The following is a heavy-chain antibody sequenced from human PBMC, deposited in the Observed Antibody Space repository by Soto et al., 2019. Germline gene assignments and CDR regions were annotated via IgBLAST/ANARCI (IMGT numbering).Heavy chain of an antibody. V-gene: IGHV3-23*01. CDR3: AKDRSNWNAFDI. J-gene: IGHJ3*02. CDR2: ISGSGGST. D-gene: IGHD1-20*01. CDR1: GFTFSSYA. Sequence: GGFLRLSCAASGFTFSSYAMSWVRQAPGKGLEWVSAISGSGGSTYYADSVKGRFTISRDNSKNTLYLQMNSLRAEDTAVYYCAKDRSNWNAFDIWGQGTMVTVS.